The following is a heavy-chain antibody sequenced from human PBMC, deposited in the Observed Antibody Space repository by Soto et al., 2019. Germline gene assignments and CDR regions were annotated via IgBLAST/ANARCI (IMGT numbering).Heavy chain of an antibody. V-gene: IGHV1-2*02. J-gene: IGHJ4*02. CDR2: IDPDSGDT. CDR3: ARGPLD. CDR1: GYTFTGYY. Sequence: SVKVSCKASGYTFTGYYLHWVRQAPGQGPEWVGKIDPDSGDTDQSQKFQGRVTLTRDTAIDTAYMELTRLTLDDTDIYYCARGPLDWGQGTLVTASS.